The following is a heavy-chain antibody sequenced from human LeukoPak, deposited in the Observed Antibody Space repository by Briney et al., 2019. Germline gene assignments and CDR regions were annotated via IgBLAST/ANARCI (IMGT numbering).Heavy chain of an antibody. CDR1: GFTFSIYV. CDR2: ISDSGGST. V-gene: IGHV3-23*01. CDR3: AKLYSSSWYEDY. J-gene: IGHJ4*02. Sequence: GGSLRLSRAASGFTFSIYVMSWVRQAPGKGLQWVSAISDSGGSTYYADSVKGRFTISRDNSKNTLYLQMNSLRAEDTAVYYCAKLYSSSWYEDYWGQGTLVTVSS. D-gene: IGHD6-13*01.